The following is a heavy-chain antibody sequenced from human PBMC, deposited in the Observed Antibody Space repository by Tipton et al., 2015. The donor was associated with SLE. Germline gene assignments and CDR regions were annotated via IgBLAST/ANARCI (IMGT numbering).Heavy chain of an antibody. CDR3: AGSGGGGSGWYYPLGY. V-gene: IGHV1-69*05. J-gene: IGHJ4*02. Sequence: QSGAEVKKPGSSVKVSCKASGGTFSSYAISWVRQAPGQGLEWMGGIIPIFGTANYAQKFQGRVTITTDESTSTAYMELSSLRSEGAAVYYCAGSGGGGSGWYYPLGYWGQGTLVTVSS. CDR2: IIPIFGTA. CDR1: GGTFSSYA. D-gene: IGHD6-19*01.